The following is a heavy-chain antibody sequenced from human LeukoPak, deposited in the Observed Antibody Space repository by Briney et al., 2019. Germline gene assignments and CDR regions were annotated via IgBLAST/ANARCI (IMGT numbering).Heavy chain of an antibody. D-gene: IGHD6-13*01. CDR1: GGTFSSYA. J-gene: IGHJ6*02. CDR3: ARVTYMGYSSSWYESYYGMDV. Sequence: SVKVSCKASGGTFSSYAISWVRQAPGQGLEWMGGNIPIFGTANYAQKFQGRVTITADESTSTAYMELSSLRSEDTAVYYCARVTYMGYSSSWYESYYGMDVWGQGTTVTVSS. V-gene: IGHV1-69*13. CDR2: NIPIFGTA.